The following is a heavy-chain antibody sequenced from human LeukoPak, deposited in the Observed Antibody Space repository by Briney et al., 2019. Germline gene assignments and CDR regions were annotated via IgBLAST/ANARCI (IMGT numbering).Heavy chain of an antibody. CDR2: IYYSGRT. V-gene: IGHV4-59*01. Sequence: SETLSLTCTVSGGSLSSYYWSWIRQPPGKGLEWIGNIYYSGRTNYNPSLKRRVTISVDTSKNHFSLKLSSVTAADTAVYYCARGEGIAVDIWGQGTMVTVSS. D-gene: IGHD6-13*01. CDR1: GGSLSSYY. CDR3: ARGEGIAVDI. J-gene: IGHJ3*02.